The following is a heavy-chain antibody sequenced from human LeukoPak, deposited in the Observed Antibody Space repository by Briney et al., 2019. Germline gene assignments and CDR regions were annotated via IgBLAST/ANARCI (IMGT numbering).Heavy chain of an antibody. CDR2: INRDGSGR. D-gene: IGHD4-17*01. Sequence: PGGSLRLSCVAAGFTFSTYWMSWVRQAPGKGLEWVANINRDGSGRYHVDSVKGRITISRDNAKNSLYLQMNSLRAEDTAVYYCARDPDYGDPGPFWDYWGQGTLVTVSS. CDR3: ARDPDYGDPGPFWDY. CDR1: GFTFSTYW. J-gene: IGHJ4*02. V-gene: IGHV3-7*01.